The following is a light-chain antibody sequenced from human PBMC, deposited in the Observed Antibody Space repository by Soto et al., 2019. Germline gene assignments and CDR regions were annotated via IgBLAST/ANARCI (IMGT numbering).Light chain of an antibody. V-gene: IGLV2-8*01. CDR3: SSFAGSNSHV. CDR2: EVT. J-gene: IGLJ1*01. CDR1: SSDVGGYNY. Sequence: QSALTQPPSASGSPGQSVTISCTGTSSDVGGYNYVSWYQQHPGKAPKLMIYEVTKRPSGVPDRFSGSKSVNTSSLTVSGLQAEDEADYYCSSFAGSNSHVFGTGTKLTVL.